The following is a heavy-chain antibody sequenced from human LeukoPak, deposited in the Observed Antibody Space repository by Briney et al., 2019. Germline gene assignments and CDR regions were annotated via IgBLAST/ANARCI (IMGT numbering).Heavy chain of an antibody. J-gene: IGHJ4*02. CDR2: TNRRGDIT. D-gene: IGHD1-7*01. CDR3: ARKGLGGELGGFDS. V-gene: IGHV3-20*01. Sequence: GGSLRLSCAASGFTFGDYGMSWVRQVPGKRPEWVSGTNRRGDITGYADFVKGRFTISRDNAKNSLYLQMNSLRVEDTALYHCARKGLGGELGGFDSWGQGTLVTVSS. CDR1: GFTFGDYG.